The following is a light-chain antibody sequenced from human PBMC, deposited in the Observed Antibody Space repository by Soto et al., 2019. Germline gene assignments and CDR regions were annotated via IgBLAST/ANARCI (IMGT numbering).Light chain of an antibody. CDR1: QSVSSSY. CDR2: GAS. CDR3: QQYGSSPPWT. V-gene: IGKV3-20*01. J-gene: IGKJ1*01. Sequence: EIVLTQSPGTLSFSPGERATLSCRASQSVSSSYLAWYQQKPGQAPRLLIYGASSRDTGIPDRFSGSGSGTDFTLTISRLEPEDFAVYYCQQYGSSPPWTFGQGTKVEIK.